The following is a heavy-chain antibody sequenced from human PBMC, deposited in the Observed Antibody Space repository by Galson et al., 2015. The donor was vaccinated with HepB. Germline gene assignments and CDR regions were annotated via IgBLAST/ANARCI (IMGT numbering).Heavy chain of an antibody. CDR3: ARVDQLLGCGEGGRGMDV. Sequence: SVKVSCKASGYSLTSYAIHWVRQAPGQGLEWMGWINPGNGDTKFSQKFQGRVTITMDTSASTAYMELSTLKSEDTAVYYCARVDQLLGCGEGGRGMDVWGQGATVTVSS. CDR2: INPGNGDT. V-gene: IGHV1-3*01. D-gene: IGHD3-10*01. J-gene: IGHJ6*02. CDR1: GYSLTSYA.